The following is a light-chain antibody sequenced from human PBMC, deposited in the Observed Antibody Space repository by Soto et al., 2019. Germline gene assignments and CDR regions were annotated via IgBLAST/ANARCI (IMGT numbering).Light chain of an antibody. CDR3: CSYAGSSTVYV. CDR1: SSDVGSYNL. Sequence: QSVLTQPASVSGSPGQSITISCTGTSSDVGSYNLVSWYQQHPGKAPKLMISEVSKRPSGVSNRFSGSKSGTTASLTISGLQAEDEADYYCCSYAGSSTVYVFGTGTKVTVL. CDR2: EVS. V-gene: IGLV2-23*02. J-gene: IGLJ1*01.